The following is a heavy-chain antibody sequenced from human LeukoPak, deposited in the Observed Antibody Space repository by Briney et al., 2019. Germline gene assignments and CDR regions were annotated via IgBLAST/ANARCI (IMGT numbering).Heavy chain of an antibody. CDR2: MFHSGST. CDR1: GGSISTSSYY. J-gene: IGHJ5*02. V-gene: IGHV4-39*01. CDR3: ARAYGSGSYFHWFDP. Sequence: SETLSPTCTVSGGSISTSSYYWGWIRQPPGKGLEWIGSMFHSGSTHDNPSLRSRVTISVDTSKNQFSLKLSSVTAADTAVYYCARAYGSGSYFHWFDPWGQGTLVTVSS. D-gene: IGHD3-10*01.